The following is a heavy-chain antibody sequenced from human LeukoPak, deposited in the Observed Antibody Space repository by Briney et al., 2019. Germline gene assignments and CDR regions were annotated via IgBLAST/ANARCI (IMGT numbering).Heavy chain of an antibody. CDR2: IYHSGST. CDR3: ARESNPGIAAAGTSFDY. D-gene: IGHD6-13*01. Sequence: PSQTLSLTCAVSGGSISSGGYSWSWIRQPPGKGLEWIGYIYHSGSTYYNPSLKSRVTISVDTSKNQFSLKLSSVTAADTAVYYCARESNPGIAAAGTSFDYWGQGTLVTVSS. CDR1: GGSISSGGYS. V-gene: IGHV4-30-2*01. J-gene: IGHJ4*02.